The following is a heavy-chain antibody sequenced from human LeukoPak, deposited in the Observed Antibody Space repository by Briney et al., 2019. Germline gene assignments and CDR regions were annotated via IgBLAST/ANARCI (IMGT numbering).Heavy chain of an antibody. J-gene: IGHJ3*02. Sequence: ASVKVSCKASGYTFTSYGISWMRQAPGQGLEWMGWISAYNGNTNYAQNLQGRVTTTTDTSTSTGYMELRSLRSDDTAVYYCARDSDNWNEFNAFDIWGQGTMVTVSS. CDR3: ARDSDNWNEFNAFDI. CDR2: ISAYNGNT. V-gene: IGHV1-18*01. CDR1: GYTFTSYG. D-gene: IGHD1-1*01.